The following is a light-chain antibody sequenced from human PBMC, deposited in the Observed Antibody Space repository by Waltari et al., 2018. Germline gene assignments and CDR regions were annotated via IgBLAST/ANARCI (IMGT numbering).Light chain of an antibody. CDR2: ENT. CDR1: SSNIGNNY. CDR3: GTWDSSLSGAV. V-gene: IGLV1-51*02. J-gene: IGLJ7*01. Sequence: QSVLTQSPSVSAAPGQRVTIPCSGGSSNIGNNYVSWYRQFPGTAPKLLILENTERPSGIPGRFSGSKSGTSATLDITGLQAGDEADYYCGTWDSSLSGAVFGGGTHLTVL.